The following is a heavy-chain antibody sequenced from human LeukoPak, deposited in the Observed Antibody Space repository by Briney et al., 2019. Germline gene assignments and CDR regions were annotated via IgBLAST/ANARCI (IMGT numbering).Heavy chain of an antibody. CDR1: GYTFTSYG. V-gene: IGHV1-18*01. Sequence: ASVKVSCKASGYTFTSYGISWVRQAPGQGLEWMGWISAYNGNTNYAQKLQGRVTMTTDTPTSTAYMELRSLRSDDTAVYYCARDGSSLIYYYYYMDVWGKGTTVTVSS. D-gene: IGHD1-26*01. J-gene: IGHJ6*03. CDR3: ARDGSSLIYYYYYMDV. CDR2: ISAYNGNT.